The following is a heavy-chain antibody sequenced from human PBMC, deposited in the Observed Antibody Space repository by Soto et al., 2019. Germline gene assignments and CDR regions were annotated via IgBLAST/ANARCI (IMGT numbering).Heavy chain of an antibody. CDR1: GGSISSSNW. CDR3: ARDRDCSSTSCYWFDP. J-gene: IGHJ5*02. Sequence: SETLSLTCAVSGGSISSSNWWSWVRQPPGKGLEWIGEIYHSGSTNYNPPLKSRVTISVDKSKNQFSLKLSSVTAADTAVYYCARDRDCSSTSCYWFDPWGQGTLVTVSS. CDR2: IYHSGST. D-gene: IGHD2-2*01. V-gene: IGHV4-4*02.